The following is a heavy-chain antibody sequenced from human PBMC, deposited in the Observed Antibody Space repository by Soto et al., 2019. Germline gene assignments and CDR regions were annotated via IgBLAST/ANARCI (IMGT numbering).Heavy chain of an antibody. CDR1: GYTFTSYG. CDR2: ISTYNGNT. V-gene: IGHV1-18*01. D-gene: IGHD3-22*01. J-gene: IGHJ4*02. CDR3: ARDSYYYDSSGYYEPDY. Sequence: QVQLVQSGAEVKKPGASVKVSCKASGYTFTSYGISWVRQAPGQGLEWMGWISTYNGNTNNAQKHQGRVTMTTYTSTSTAYMELRIMRSDDTAVYYCARDSYYYDSSGYYEPDYWGQGTLVTVSS.